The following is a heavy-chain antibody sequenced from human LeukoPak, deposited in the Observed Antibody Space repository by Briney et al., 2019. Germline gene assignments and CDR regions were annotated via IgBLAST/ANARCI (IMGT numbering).Heavy chain of an antibody. J-gene: IGHJ4*02. CDR1: GFTFTTYA. D-gene: IGHD6-19*01. V-gene: IGHV3-23*01. Sequence: GPSLRLSCAASGFTFTTYAMSWVSQAPGKGLEWVSAISGSGGSTYYADSVKGRFTISRDNSKNTLYLQMNSLRTEDTAVYYCAKAVSASYFDYWGQGTLVTVSS. CDR3: AKAVSASYFDY. CDR2: ISGSGGST.